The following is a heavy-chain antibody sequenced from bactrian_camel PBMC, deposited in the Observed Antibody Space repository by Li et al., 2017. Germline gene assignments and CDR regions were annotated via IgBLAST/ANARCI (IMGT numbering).Heavy chain of an antibody. D-gene: IGHD3*01. Sequence: HVQLVESGGGSVEAGGSLTLSCRKNTDRGYCMAWVRQAPGKGLEWVATILASGSGAHYPDSVEGRFTISRDNAKNKLYLQMNNLKIEDTAVYYCARGGRLTSVSDLPAGITWRGQGTQVTVS. CDR2: ILASGSGA. J-gene: IGHJ4*01. CDR3: ARGGRLTSVSDLPAGITW. CDR1: TDRGYC. V-gene: IGHV3S1*01.